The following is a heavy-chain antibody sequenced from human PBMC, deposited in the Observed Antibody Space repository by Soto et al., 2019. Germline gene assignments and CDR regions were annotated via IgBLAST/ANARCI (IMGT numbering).Heavy chain of an antibody. D-gene: IGHD1-26*01. Sequence: PGGSLRLSCAASGFTFSTYAMTWVRQAPGKGLEWVTAISGSGDRTYYADSVKGRFTISRDNSKNTLYLQMNSLRVEDTAVYYCTTDGGRSGGSYLCYYYCGMDVWGQGTTVTVSS. V-gene: IGHV3-23*01. J-gene: IGHJ6*02. CDR3: TTDGGRSGGSYLCYYYCGMDV. CDR1: GFTFSTYA. CDR2: ISGSGDRT.